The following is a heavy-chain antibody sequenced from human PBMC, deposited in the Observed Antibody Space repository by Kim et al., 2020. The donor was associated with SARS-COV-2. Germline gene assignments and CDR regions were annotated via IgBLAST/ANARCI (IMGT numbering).Heavy chain of an antibody. D-gene: IGHD3-3*01. CDR3: ARGGAVLRFLEWLSSYFDD. V-gene: IGHV1-3*01. Sequence: ASVKVSCKASGYTFSNYAMHWVRQAPGQRLECMGWINAGSGNTEYSQKFQGRLIIPRDTSASTAYMELSSLRSEDTAVYYCARGGAVLRFLEWLSSYFDDWGQGTPVTVSS. CDR1: GYTFSNYA. CDR2: INAGSGNT. J-gene: IGHJ4*02.